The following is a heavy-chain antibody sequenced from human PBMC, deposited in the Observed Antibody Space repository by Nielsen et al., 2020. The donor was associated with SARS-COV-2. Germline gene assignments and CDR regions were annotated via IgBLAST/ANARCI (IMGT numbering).Heavy chain of an antibody. CDR2: IYHSGST. CDR3: AREGYPYYYYGMDV. J-gene: IGHJ6*02. D-gene: IGHD2-2*01. CDR1: GGSISSGGYS. Sequence: SETLSLTCAVSGGSISSGGYSWSWIRQPPGKGLEWIGYIYHSGSTYYNPSLKSRVTISVDTSKNQFSLKLSSVTAADTAVYYCAREGYPYYYYGMDVWGQGTTVTVSS. V-gene: IGHV4-30-2*01.